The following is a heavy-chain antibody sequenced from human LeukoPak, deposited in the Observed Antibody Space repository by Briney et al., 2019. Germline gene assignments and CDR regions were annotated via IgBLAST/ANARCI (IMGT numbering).Heavy chain of an antibody. D-gene: IGHD6-13*01. CDR1: GFTFGDYA. Sequence: GGSLRLSCTASGFTFGDYAMSWFRQAPGKGLEWVGFIRSKAYGGTTEYAASVKGRFTISRDDSKSIAYLQMNSLKTEDTAVYYCTRKRVYSSISRYYYYYMDVWGKGTTVTVSS. CDR3: TRKRVYSSISRYYYYYMDV. V-gene: IGHV3-49*03. CDR2: IRSKAYGGTT. J-gene: IGHJ6*03.